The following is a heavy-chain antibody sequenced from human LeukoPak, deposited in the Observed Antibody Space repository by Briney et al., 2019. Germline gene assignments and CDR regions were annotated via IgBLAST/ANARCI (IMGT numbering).Heavy chain of an antibody. Sequence: GGSLRLSCAASGFTFSDYYMSWIRQAPGKGLEWVSYISSSGSTIYYADSVKGRFTISRDNAKNSLYLQMNSLRAEDTAVYYCARDYYDSSGYYFLGDAFDVWGQGTMVTVSS. D-gene: IGHD3-22*01. CDR3: ARDYYDSSGYYFLGDAFDV. CDR2: ISSSGSTI. V-gene: IGHV3-11*04. J-gene: IGHJ3*01. CDR1: GFTFSDYY.